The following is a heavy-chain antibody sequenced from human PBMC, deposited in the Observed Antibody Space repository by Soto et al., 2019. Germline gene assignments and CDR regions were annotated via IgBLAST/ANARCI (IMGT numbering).Heavy chain of an antibody. CDR1: GFILSAYT. Sequence: GSLRLSCAASGFILSAYTMAWVRQAPGRGLEFVSHISSSGGAIFYAESVKGRFTVSRDNAKNSLYLQMNSLRDEDTAVYFCARDHGGSTWFVGVYYFFGMDVWGQGTAVTVSS. J-gene: IGHJ6*02. D-gene: IGHD6-13*01. V-gene: IGHV3-48*02. CDR3: ARDHGGSTWFVGVYYFFGMDV. CDR2: ISSSGGAI.